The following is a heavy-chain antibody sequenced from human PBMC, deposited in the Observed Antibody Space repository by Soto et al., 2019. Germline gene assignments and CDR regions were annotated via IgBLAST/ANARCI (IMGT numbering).Heavy chain of an antibody. V-gene: IGHV3-74*01. J-gene: IGHJ4*02. D-gene: IGHD3-22*01. Sequence: GGSPRPSWVASGFTFSSYCMHLVRQAPGKGMVWVSRNNRGGGWTREADSVEGRFTTSRDKATNKLYLQMTSLRAEDTAVYSCARVPKNYYDSSAAEGFDYWGQGT. CDR2: NNRGGGWT. CDR3: ARVPKNYYDSSAAEGFDY. CDR1: GFTFSSYC.